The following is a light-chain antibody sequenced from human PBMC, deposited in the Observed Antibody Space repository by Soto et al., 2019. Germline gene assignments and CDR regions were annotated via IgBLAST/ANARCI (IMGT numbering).Light chain of an antibody. CDR3: QQRSDSPPLT. J-gene: IGKJ4*01. CDR1: QSVFGY. Sequence: EVVLTQSPATLSLSPGERATLSCRASQSVFGYLAWYQHKPGQAPRLLIYDAYKRATGVPARFSGSGSETDFTLIISSLEPEDFAGYYCQQRSDSPPLTFGGGTKVEIK. CDR2: DAY. V-gene: IGKV3-11*01.